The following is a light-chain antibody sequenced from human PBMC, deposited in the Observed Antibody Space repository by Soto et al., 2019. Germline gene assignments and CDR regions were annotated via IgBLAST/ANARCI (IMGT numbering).Light chain of an antibody. J-gene: IGKJ1*01. CDR2: KTS. V-gene: IGKV1-5*03. Sequence: DIQMTQSPSTLSASIGDRVTITCRASQSINSWLAWFQQKPGKAPKLLIYKTSSLDGDVPSRFSGSVSGTEFTLSISSLQPDDFGTYYCLQYDTYFPTFGQGTKVEIK. CDR3: LQYDTYFPT. CDR1: QSINSW.